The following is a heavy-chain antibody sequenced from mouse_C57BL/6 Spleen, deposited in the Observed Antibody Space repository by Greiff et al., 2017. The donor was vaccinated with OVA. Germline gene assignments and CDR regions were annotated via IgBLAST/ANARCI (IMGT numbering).Heavy chain of an antibody. CDR3: AREGGNYYGSDFDY. D-gene: IGHD1-1*01. V-gene: IGHV1-76*01. J-gene: IGHJ2*01. CDR1: GYTFTDYY. Sequence: VQIQQSGAELVRPGASVKLSCKASGYTFTDYYINWVKQRPGQGLEWIARIYPGSGNTYYNEKFKGKATLTAEKSSSTAYMQLSSLTSEDSAVYFCAREGGNYYGSDFDYWGQGTTLTVSS. CDR2: IYPGSGNT.